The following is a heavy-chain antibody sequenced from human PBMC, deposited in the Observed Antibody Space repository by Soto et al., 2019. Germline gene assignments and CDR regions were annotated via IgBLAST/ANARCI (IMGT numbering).Heavy chain of an antibody. V-gene: IGHV4-59*01. Sequence: XGTLALTCTVSGGSISSYYWSWIRQPPGKGLEWIGYIYYSGSTNYNPSLKSRVTISVDTSKNQFSLKLSSVTAADTAVYYCARADPDYYYYGMDVWGQGTTVTVSS. J-gene: IGHJ6*02. CDR1: GGSISSYY. CDR2: IYYSGST. CDR3: ARADPDYYYYGMDV.